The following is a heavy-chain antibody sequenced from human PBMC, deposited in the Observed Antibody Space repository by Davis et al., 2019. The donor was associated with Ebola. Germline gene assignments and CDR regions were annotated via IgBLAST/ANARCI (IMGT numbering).Heavy chain of an antibody. CDR3: ARAHPRDIVVVVAADFDY. CDR2: INPSGGST. Sequence: ASVKVSCKASGGTFDTFAISWVRQAPGQGLEWMGIINPSGGSTSYAQKFQGRVTMTRDTSISTAYMELSRLRSDDTAVYYCARAHPRDIVVVVAADFDYWGQGTLVTVSS. J-gene: IGHJ4*02. CDR1: GGTFDTFA. V-gene: IGHV1-46*02. D-gene: IGHD2-15*01.